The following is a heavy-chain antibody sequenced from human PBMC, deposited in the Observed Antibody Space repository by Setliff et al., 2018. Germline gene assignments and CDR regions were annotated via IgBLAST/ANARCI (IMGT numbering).Heavy chain of an antibody. J-gene: IGHJ6*03. D-gene: IGHD3-10*01. CDR1: GGSFNVYF. Sequence: SETLSLTCAVYGGSFNVYFWSWIRQPPGKGLEWIGEISHSGSTNYKPSLKSRVTMSVDKSKNQFSLNLNSVTAADTAVYYCARDNRARHYMDVWGKGTTVTVSS. CDR3: ARDNRARHYMDV. CDR2: ISHSGST. V-gene: IGHV4-34*01.